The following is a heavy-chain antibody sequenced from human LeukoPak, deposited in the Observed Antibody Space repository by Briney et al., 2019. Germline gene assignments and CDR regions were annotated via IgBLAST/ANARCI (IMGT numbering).Heavy chain of an antibody. Sequence: GGSLRLSCAASGVTFSSFAMHWVRQAPGKGLEWVAVISYHGRDTFYSDSVKGRFTISRDNTKNTLYLQLNSLGAEDAAVYYCAAQPCSVGRCYLDYWGQGTLVTVSS. J-gene: IGHJ4*02. CDR3: AAQPCSVGRCYLDY. CDR2: ISYHGRDT. D-gene: IGHD2-15*01. V-gene: IGHV3-30*04. CDR1: GVTFSSFA.